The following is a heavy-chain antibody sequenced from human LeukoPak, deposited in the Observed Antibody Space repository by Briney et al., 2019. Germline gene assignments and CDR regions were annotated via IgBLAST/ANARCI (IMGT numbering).Heavy chain of an antibody. CDR1: GFTFSSYG. V-gene: IGHV3-30*18. CDR3: AKMDSPNKDAFDI. Sequence: SGRSLRLSCAASGFTFSSYGMHWVRQAPGKGLEWVAVISYDGSNKYYADSVKGRFTISRDNSKNTLYLQMNSLRAEDTAVYYCAKMDSPNKDAFDIWGQGTMVTVSS. CDR2: ISYDGSNK. D-gene: IGHD3/OR15-3a*01. J-gene: IGHJ3*02.